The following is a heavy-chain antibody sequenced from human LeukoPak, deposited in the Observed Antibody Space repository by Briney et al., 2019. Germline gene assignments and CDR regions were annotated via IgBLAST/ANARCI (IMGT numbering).Heavy chain of an antibody. D-gene: IGHD5-18*01. J-gene: IGHJ4*02. Sequence: GGSLRLSCAASGFTFSSYSMNWVRQAPGKGLEWVSEISGSGGTTYYADSVKGRFTISRDNSKNTLDLQMDSLRAEDTAVYYCAKERSGYIPFDYWGQGILVTVSS. V-gene: IGHV3-23*01. CDR1: GFTFSSYS. CDR2: ISGSGGTT. CDR3: AKERSGYIPFDY.